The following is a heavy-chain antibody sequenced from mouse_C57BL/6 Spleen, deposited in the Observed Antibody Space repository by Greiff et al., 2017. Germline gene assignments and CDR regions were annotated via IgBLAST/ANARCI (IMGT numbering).Heavy chain of an antibody. Sequence: QVQLQQPGAELVMPGASVKLSCKASGYTFTSYWMHWVKQRPGQGLEWIGEIHPSDSYTNYNQKFKGKSTLTVDKSSSTAYMQLSSLTSEDSAVYYCARRTAQANYFDYWGQGTTLTVSS. CDR2: IHPSDSYT. J-gene: IGHJ2*01. D-gene: IGHD3-2*02. CDR1: GYTFTSYW. V-gene: IGHV1-69*01. CDR3: ARRTAQANYFDY.